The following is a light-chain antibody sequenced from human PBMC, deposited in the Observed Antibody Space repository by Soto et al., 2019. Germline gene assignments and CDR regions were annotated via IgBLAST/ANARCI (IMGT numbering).Light chain of an antibody. CDR3: QQPYSTTPT. J-gene: IGKJ1*01. V-gene: IGKV1-39*01. Sequence: DIHMTHFASSLSASLGDRVSIPFRASQNIRDFLNCSQQKPGKAPELLIFSASSLQSGVPSRFSGSGSGTDFPLTIGSLQREDFATYFCQQPYSTTPTFGQGPRLEI. CDR2: SAS. CDR1: QNIRDF.